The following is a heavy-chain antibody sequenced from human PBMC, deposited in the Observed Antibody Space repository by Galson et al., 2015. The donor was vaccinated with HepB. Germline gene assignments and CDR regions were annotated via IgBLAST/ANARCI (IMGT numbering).Heavy chain of an antibody. Sequence: SLRLSCAASGLTVSINCFSWVRQAPGKGLECVSLIYSGGSTHYAESVKGRFTISRDNSKDTLYLQMNSLRAEDTAVYYCARGASDGGLFDYWGQGALVTASS. CDR3: ARGASDGGLFDY. D-gene: IGHD3-16*01. CDR2: IYSGGST. J-gene: IGHJ4*02. CDR1: GLTVSINC. V-gene: IGHV3-53*01.